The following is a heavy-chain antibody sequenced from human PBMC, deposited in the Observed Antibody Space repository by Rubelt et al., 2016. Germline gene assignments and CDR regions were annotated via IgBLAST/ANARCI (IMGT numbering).Heavy chain of an antibody. CDR2: IRYDGSNK. Sequence: MNWVRQAPGKGLEWVAFIRYDGSNKYYADSVKGRFTISRDNSKNTLYLQMNSLRAEDTAVYYCAKVDYGGNQFDYWGQGTLVTVSS. D-gene: IGHD4-23*01. CDR3: AKVDYGGNQFDY. V-gene: IGHV3-30*02. J-gene: IGHJ4*02.